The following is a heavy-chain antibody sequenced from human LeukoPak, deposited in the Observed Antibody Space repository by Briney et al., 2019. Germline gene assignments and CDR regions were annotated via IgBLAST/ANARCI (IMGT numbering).Heavy chain of an antibody. V-gene: IGHV3-30*18. D-gene: IGHD4-17*01. Sequence: GRSLRLSCAASGFTFSSYGMHWVRQAPGKGLEWVAVISYDGSNKYYADSVKGRFTISRDNSKNTLYLQMNSQRAEDTAVYYCAKDFDYGDYFDYWGQGTLVTVSS. CDR3: AKDFDYGDYFDY. CDR2: ISYDGSNK. J-gene: IGHJ4*02. CDR1: GFTFSSYG.